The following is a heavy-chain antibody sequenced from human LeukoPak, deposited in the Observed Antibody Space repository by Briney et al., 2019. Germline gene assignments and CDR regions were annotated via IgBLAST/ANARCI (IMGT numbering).Heavy chain of an antibody. V-gene: IGHV3-30*02. J-gene: IGHJ4*02. CDR3: AKDHPVPAAQGGYFDY. CDR1: GFTFSSYG. CDR2: IRYDGSNK. D-gene: IGHD2-2*01. Sequence: GGSLRLSCAASGFTFSSYGMHWVRQAPGKGLEWVAFIRYDGSNKYYADSGKGRFTISRDNSKNTLYLQMNSLRAEDTAVCYCAKDHPVPAAQGGYFDYWGQGTLVTVSS.